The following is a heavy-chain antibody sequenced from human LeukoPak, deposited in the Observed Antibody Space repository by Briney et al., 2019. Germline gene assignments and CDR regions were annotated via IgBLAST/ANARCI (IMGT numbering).Heavy chain of an antibody. D-gene: IGHD2-2*01. V-gene: IGHV4-4*09. CDR2: IYTSGST. Sequence: MASETLSFTCTDYGGSISSYHWSWIRQPPGKGLKWIGYIYTSGSTNYNPSLKSRVTISVDTSKNQFSLKLSSVTAADTAVYYCARSSSNLGAMPDAFDIWGQGTMVTVSS. J-gene: IGHJ3*02. CDR3: ARSSSNLGAMPDAFDI. CDR1: GGSISSYH.